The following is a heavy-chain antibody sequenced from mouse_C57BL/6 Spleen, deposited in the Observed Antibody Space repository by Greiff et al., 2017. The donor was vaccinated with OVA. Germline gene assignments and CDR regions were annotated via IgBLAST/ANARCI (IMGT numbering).Heavy chain of an antibody. V-gene: IGHV1-64*01. D-gene: IGHD1-1*01. CDR3: ARSIITTVVATDYYAMDY. CDR2: IHPNSGST. Sequence: VQLQQPGAELVKPGASVKLSCKASGYTFTSYWMHWVKQRPGPGLEWIGMIHPNSGSTNYNEKFKSKATLTVDKSSSTAYMQLSSLTSEDSAVYYCARSIITTVVATDYYAMDYWGQGTSVTVSS. J-gene: IGHJ4*01. CDR1: GYTFTSYW.